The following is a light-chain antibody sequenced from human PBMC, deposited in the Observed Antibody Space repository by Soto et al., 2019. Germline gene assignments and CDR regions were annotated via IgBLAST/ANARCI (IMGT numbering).Light chain of an antibody. Sequence: LMTQSPATLSVSPGERATLSCRASQSISRSLAWYQQTPGKAPRLLIYSASTRATAAPARFSGSGSGTEFTLTISSLESEDFAVYYCQQYNNWITFGQGTQLEIK. CDR3: QQYNNWIT. V-gene: IGKV3-15*01. J-gene: IGKJ5*01. CDR1: QSISRS. CDR2: SAS.